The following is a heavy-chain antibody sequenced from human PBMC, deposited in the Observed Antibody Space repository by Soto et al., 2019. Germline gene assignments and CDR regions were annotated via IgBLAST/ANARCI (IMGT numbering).Heavy chain of an antibody. CDR2: ISGSSSYI. Sequence: GGSLRLSCAASGFIFSNYAMSWVRQAPGKGLEWVSAISGSSSYIYYADSVKGRFTISRDNAKNSLYLQMNSLRAEDTAVYYCASNCISTSCQDPLGFDPWGQGTLVTVSS. CDR3: ASNCISTSCQDPLGFDP. J-gene: IGHJ5*02. D-gene: IGHD2-2*01. V-gene: IGHV3-21*01. CDR1: GFIFSNYA.